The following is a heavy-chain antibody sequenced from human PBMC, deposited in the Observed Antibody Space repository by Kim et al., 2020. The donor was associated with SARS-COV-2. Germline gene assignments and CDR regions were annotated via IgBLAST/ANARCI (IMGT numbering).Heavy chain of an antibody. D-gene: IGHD1-20*01. J-gene: IGHJ4*02. V-gene: IGHV3-11*06. Sequence: KGRFTLSRENAKNARYRQMNSLRAEDTAVYYCARWGGDEYNWNDEWKFDYWGQGTLVTVSS. CDR3: ARWGGDEYNWNDEWKFDY.